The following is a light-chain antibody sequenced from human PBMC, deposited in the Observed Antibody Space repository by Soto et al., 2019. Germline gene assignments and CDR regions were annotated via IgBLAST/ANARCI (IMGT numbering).Light chain of an antibody. CDR1: SSSIGSNF. J-gene: IGLJ1*01. CDR3: ASWDDSLSAYV. V-gene: IGLV1-47*01. Sequence: QSVLTQPPSASGTPGQTVTISCSGSSSSIGSNFVHWYQHLPGAAPKLLIYKNNQRPSGVPARFSGSKSGTSASLAISGPRSEDEADYYCASWDDSLSAYVFGTGTKLTVL. CDR2: KNN.